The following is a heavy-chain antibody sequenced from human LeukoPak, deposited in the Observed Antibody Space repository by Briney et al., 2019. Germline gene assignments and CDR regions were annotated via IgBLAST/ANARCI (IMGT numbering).Heavy chain of an antibody. CDR1: GGTFGSYA. CDR2: IIPIFGTA. D-gene: IGHD3-22*01. V-gene: IGHV1-69*13. J-gene: IGHJ6*02. Sequence: ASVKVSCKASGGTFGSYAISWVRQAPGQGLEWMGGIIPIFGTANYAQKFQGRVTITADESTSTAYMELSSLRSEDTAVYYCARGPISYYYDSYGMDVWGQGTTVTVSS. CDR3: ARGPISYYYDSYGMDV.